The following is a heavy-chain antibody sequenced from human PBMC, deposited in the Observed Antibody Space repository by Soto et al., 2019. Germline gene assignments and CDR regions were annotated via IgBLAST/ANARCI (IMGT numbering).Heavy chain of an antibody. V-gene: IGHV4-59*01. Sequence: SETLSLTCTVSGGSISSYYWSWIRQPPGKGLEWIGYIYYSGSTNYNPSLKSRVTISVDTSKNQFSLKLSSVTAADTAVYYCARGGYCSAGSCYSATYYFDYWGQGTLVTVSS. D-gene: IGHD2-15*01. CDR3: ARGGYCSAGSCYSATYYFDY. CDR2: IYYSGST. CDR1: GGSISSYY. J-gene: IGHJ4*02.